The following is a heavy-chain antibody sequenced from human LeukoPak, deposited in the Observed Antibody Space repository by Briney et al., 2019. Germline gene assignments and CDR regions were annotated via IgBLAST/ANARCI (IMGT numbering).Heavy chain of an antibody. J-gene: IGHJ5*02. D-gene: IGHD2-15*01. CDR1: GGSISSYY. CDR2: IYTSGST. V-gene: IGHV4-4*09. CDR3: ARHVPGCNGGTCYSFWFDP. Sequence: EASETLSLTCTVSGGSISSYYWSWIRQPAGKGLEWIGYIYTSGSTNYNPSLKSRVTISVDTSQNQFSLKLTSVTAADTAVYYCARHVPGCNGGTCYSFWFDPWGQGTLVTVSS.